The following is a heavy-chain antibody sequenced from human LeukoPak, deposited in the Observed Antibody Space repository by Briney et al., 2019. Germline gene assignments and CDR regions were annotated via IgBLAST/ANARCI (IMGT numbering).Heavy chain of an antibody. CDR3: AREVPHYYDSSGYYPYFDY. D-gene: IGHD3-22*01. V-gene: IGHV1-2*02. CDR1: GYTFTSYG. J-gene: IGHJ4*02. Sequence: ASVKVSCKASGYTFTSYGISWVRQAPGQGLEWMGWINPNSGGTNYAQKFQGRVTMTRDTSISTAYMELSRLRSDDTAVYYCAREVPHYYDSSGYYPYFDYWGQGTLVTVSS. CDR2: INPNSGGT.